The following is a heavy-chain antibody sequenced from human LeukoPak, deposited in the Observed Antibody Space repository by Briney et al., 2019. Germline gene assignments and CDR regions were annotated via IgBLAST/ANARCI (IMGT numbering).Heavy chain of an antibody. CDR3: AIEKDYYDSSGAVGAFDI. CDR1: GFTFSSYG. D-gene: IGHD3-22*01. J-gene: IGHJ3*02. V-gene: IGHV3-33*01. Sequence: GGCLRLSCAASGFTFSSYGMHCVRQAPGKGLGWEAVIWYDGSNKYYADSVKGRFTISRDNSKNTLYLQMISLGDEDTAVYYCAIEKDYYDSSGAVGAFDIWGQGTMVTVSS. CDR2: IWYDGSNK.